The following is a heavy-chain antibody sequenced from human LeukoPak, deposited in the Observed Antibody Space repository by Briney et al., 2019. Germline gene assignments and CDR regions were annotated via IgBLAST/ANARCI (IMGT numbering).Heavy chain of an antibody. Sequence: LETLSLTCTVSSGSISSSNYYWGWIRQPPGKGLEWIGSISYSGSTYYNPSLKSRVTMLVDTSKNQFSLKLSSVTAADTAVYYCARDPRPIAYYYGSGSYSGFDYWGQGTLVTVSS. V-gene: IGHV4-39*07. CDR3: ARDPRPIAYYYGSGSYSGFDY. J-gene: IGHJ4*02. CDR2: ISYSGST. CDR1: SGSISSSNYY. D-gene: IGHD3-10*01.